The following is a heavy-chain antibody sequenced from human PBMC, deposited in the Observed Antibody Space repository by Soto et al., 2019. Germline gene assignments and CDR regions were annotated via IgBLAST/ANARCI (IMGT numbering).Heavy chain of an antibody. CDR1: GYTFTGYY. CDR2: INPNSGGT. V-gene: IGHV1-2*04. D-gene: IGHD3-3*01. CDR3: ARGTTIFGVVMIYYYYGMDV. J-gene: IGHJ6*02. Sequence: GASVKVSCKASGYTFTGYYMHWVRQAPGQGLEWMGWINPNSGGTNYAQKFQGWVTMTRDTSISTAYMELSRLRSDDTAVYYCARGTTIFGVVMIYYYYGMDVWGQGTTVTVSS.